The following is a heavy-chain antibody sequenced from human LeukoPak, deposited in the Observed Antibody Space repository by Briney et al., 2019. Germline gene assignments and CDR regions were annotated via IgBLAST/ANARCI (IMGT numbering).Heavy chain of an antibody. Sequence: PSETLSLTCTVSGGSISSNSYYWGWIRQPPGKGLEWIGVIYYSGSTYYNPSLKSRVTISVDTSKNQFSLKLSSVTAADTAVYYCARLQASYQDHFQHWGQGTLVTVSS. CDR1: GGSISSNSYY. D-gene: IGHD1-26*01. CDR2: IYYSGST. J-gene: IGHJ1*01. V-gene: IGHV4-39*01. CDR3: ARLQASYQDHFQH.